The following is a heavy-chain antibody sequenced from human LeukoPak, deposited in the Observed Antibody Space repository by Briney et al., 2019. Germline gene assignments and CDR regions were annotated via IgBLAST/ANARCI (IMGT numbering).Heavy chain of an antibody. CDR2: IYYSGST. J-gene: IGHJ4*02. CDR3: AAPHKSDYYDSSGLFDN. CDR1: GGSISSYY. Sequence: SETLSLTCTVSGGSISSYYWSWLRQPPGKGLEWIGYIYYSGSTNYNPSLKSRVTISVDTSKNQFSLKLSSVTAADTAVYYCAAPHKSDYYDSSGLFDNWGQGTLVTVSS. D-gene: IGHD3-22*01. V-gene: IGHV4-59*12.